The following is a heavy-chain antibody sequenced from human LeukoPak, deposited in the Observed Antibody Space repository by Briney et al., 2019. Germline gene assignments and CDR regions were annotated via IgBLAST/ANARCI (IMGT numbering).Heavy chain of an antibody. D-gene: IGHD6-13*01. CDR1: GFTFSRYE. Sequence: TGGSLRLSCAVSGFTFSRYEMNWVRQAPGKGLEWVSYISSSGRTIYYADSVKGRFTISRDSAKNSLDLQMNSLRVEDTAVYYCARRAIAEGFDYWGQGTLVTVSS. V-gene: IGHV3-48*03. J-gene: IGHJ4*02. CDR2: ISSSGRTI. CDR3: ARRAIAEGFDY.